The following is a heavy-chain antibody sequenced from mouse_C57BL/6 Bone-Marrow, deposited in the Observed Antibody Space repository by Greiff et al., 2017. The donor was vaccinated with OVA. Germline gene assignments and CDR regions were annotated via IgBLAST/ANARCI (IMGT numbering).Heavy chain of an antibody. CDR3: ARRSYSNYGYFDV. Sequence: QVQLQQPGAELVRPGTSVTLSCKASGYTFTSYWMHWVKQRPGQGLEWLGVIDPSDSYTNYNQKFKGKATLTVDTSSSTAYMQLSSLTSEDSAVYYCARRSYSNYGYFDVWGTGTTVTVSS. J-gene: IGHJ1*03. V-gene: IGHV1-59*01. CDR1: GYTFTSYW. CDR2: IDPSDSYT. D-gene: IGHD2-5*01.